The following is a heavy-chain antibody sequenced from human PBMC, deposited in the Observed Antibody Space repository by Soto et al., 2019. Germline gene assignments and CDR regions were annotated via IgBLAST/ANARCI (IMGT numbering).Heavy chain of an antibody. CDR1: GFTVSSNY. V-gene: IGHV3-53*05. CDR2: IYSGGST. CDR3: ARPDLYGDYDY. D-gene: IGHD4-17*01. J-gene: IGHJ4*02. Sequence: GGSLRLSCAASGFTVSSNYMSWVRQAPGKGLEWVSVIYSGGSTYYADSVKGRFTISRDNSKNTLDLQMNSLRAEDTAVYYCARPDLYGDYDYWGQGTLVTSPQ.